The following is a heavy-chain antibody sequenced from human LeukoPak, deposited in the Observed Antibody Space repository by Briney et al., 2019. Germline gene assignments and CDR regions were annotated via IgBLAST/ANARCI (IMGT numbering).Heavy chain of an antibody. V-gene: IGHV4-59*01. Sequence: SETLSLTCTVSGGSISSYYWSWIRQPPGKGQEWSGYIYYSGSTNYNPSLKSRVTISVDTSKNQFSLKLSSVTAADTAVYYCARSPRITIFGVVRYGMDVWGQGTTVTVSS. CDR2: IYYSGST. CDR3: ARSPRITIFGVVRYGMDV. J-gene: IGHJ6*02. CDR1: GGSISSYY. D-gene: IGHD3-3*01.